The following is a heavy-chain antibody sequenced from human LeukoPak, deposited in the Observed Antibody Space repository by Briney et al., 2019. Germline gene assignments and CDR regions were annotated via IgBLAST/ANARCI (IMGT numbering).Heavy chain of an antibody. V-gene: IGHV3-48*03. Sequence: GGSLRLSCEASGFTFSSYEMNWVRQAPGKGLEWVSYISSSGSTIYYADSVKGRFTISRDNAKNSLYLQMNSLRAEDTAVYYCARDWAAAGIDYWGQGTLVTVSP. J-gene: IGHJ4*02. CDR1: GFTFSSYE. CDR2: ISSSGSTI. D-gene: IGHD6-13*01. CDR3: ARDWAAAGIDY.